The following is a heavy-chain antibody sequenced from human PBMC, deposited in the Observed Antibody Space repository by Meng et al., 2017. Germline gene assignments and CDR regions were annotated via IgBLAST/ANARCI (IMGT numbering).Heavy chain of an antibody. J-gene: IGHJ4*02. CDR2: ISYDGSNK. V-gene: IGHV3-30*01. CDR1: GFTFSNAW. CDR3: AREDAPYYYDSSGYYAGALDY. Sequence: GESLKISCAASGFTFSNAWMSWVRQAPGKGLEWVAVISYDGSNKYYADSVKGRFTISRDNSKNTLYLQMNSLRAEDTAVYYCAREDAPYYYDSSGYYAGALDYWGQGTLVTVSS. D-gene: IGHD3-22*01.